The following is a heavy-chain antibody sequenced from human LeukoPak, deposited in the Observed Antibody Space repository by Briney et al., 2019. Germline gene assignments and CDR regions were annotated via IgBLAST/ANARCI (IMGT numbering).Heavy chain of an antibody. CDR1: GFTFSNAW. CDR2: ISGSGGST. Sequence: GGSLRLSCAASGFTFSNAWMSWVRQAPGEGLEWVSAISGSGGSTYYADSVKGRFTISRDNSKNTLYLQMNSLRAEDTAVYYCAKDYYYYDSSGYFDYWGQGTLVTVSS. J-gene: IGHJ4*02. CDR3: AKDYYYYDSSGYFDY. V-gene: IGHV3-23*01. D-gene: IGHD3-22*01.